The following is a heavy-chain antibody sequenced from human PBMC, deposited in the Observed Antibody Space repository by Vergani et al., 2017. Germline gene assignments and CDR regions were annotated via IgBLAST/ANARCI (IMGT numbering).Heavy chain of an antibody. V-gene: IGHV3-9*01. Sequence: EVQLVESGGGLVQPGRSLRLSCEASGFTFDDYAMHWVRQAPGKGLEWVSGISWNSGSIGYADSVKGRFTISRDNAKNSLYLQMNSLRAEDTALYYCATSSTSSNYYYYMDVWGKGTTVTGSS. D-gene: IGHD2-2*01. CDR3: ATSSTSSNYYYYMDV. J-gene: IGHJ6*03. CDR2: ISWNSGSI. CDR1: GFTFDDYA.